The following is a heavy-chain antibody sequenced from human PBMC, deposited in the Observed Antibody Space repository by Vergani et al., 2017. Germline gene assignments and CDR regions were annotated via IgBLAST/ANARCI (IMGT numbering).Heavy chain of an antibody. CDR3: ARGGSGDYLDYAFDI. CDR2: ISSSGSTI. D-gene: IGHD4-17*01. Sequence: EVQLVESGGGLVQPGGSLRLSCAASGFTFSSYEMNWVRQAPGKGLEWVSYISSSGSTIYYADSVKGRFTISRDNAKNSLYLQMNSLRAEDTAVYYCARGGSGDYLDYAFDIWGQGTMVTVSS. CDR1: GFTFSSYE. J-gene: IGHJ3*02. V-gene: IGHV3-48*03.